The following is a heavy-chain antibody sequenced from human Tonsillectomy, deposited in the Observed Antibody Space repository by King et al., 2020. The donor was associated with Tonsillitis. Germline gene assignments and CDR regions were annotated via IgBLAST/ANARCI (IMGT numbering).Heavy chain of an antibody. CDR2: INHKTGGT. Sequence: QLVQSGAEVKKPGASVKVSCKASGYTFTDYYMHWGRQAPGEGLEWMGGINHKTGGTNYTQKFQGRVSLTRDTSISTAYMELSRLKFDDTAVYYCASGAYSAYDTWGQGPLITVSS. D-gene: IGHD5-12*01. V-gene: IGHV1-2*02. CDR3: ASGAYSAYDT. CDR1: GYTFTDYY. J-gene: IGHJ4*02.